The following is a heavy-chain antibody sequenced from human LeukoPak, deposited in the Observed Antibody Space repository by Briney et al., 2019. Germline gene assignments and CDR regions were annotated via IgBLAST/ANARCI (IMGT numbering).Heavy chain of an antibody. V-gene: IGHV1-69*02. CDR3: ARYQYYYDRSGYPVDY. CDR2: IIPILGIA. CDR1: GGTFSSYT. Sequence: SVKVSCKASGGTFSSYTISWVRQAPGQGLEWMGRIIPILGIANYAQKFQGRVTITADKSTSTAYMAPSRLSSEDTAVHYCARYQYYYDRSGYPVDYWGQGTLVTVSS. D-gene: IGHD3-22*01. J-gene: IGHJ4*02.